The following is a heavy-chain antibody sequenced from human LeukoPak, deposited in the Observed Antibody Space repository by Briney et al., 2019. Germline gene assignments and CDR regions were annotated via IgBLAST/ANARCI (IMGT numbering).Heavy chain of an antibody. CDR3: ARWLQHEDYFDY. V-gene: IGHV4-61*01. Sequence: SETLSLTCTVSGGSVSSGSYYWSWIRQPPGKGLEWIGYIYYSGSTNHNPSLKSRVTISVDTSKNQFSLTLSSVTAADTAVYYCARWLQHEDYFDYWGQGTLVTVSS. CDR1: GGSVSSGSYY. J-gene: IGHJ4*02. CDR2: IYYSGST. D-gene: IGHD5-24*01.